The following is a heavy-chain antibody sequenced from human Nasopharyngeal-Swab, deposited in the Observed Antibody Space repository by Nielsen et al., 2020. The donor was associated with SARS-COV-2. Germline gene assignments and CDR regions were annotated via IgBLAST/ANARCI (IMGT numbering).Heavy chain of an antibody. J-gene: IGHJ6*02. CDR3: ARASSPVTHGIDV. Sequence: GGSLRLSCAASGFTFSSFTMNWVRQAPGKGLEWVSSISSSSSYIYYADSVKGRFTASRDNAKNSLYLQMNSLRAEDTAVYYCARASSPVTHGIDVWGQGTTVTVSS. CDR1: GFTFSSFT. D-gene: IGHD6-6*01. CDR2: ISSSSSYI. V-gene: IGHV3-21*01.